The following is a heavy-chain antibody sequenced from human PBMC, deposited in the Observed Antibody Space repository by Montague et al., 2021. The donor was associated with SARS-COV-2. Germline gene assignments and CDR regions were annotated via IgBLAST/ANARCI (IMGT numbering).Heavy chain of an antibody. D-gene: IGHD6-6*01. V-gene: IGHV6-1*01. CDR2: TYYRSQWYN. CDR1: GDSVSTHSGD. CDR3: ARMAVAPRPGAYYGMDV. Sequence: CAISGDSVSTHSGDWVWMRQSPSRGLEWLGRTYYRSQWYNDYAVXLSXRITITPDTSKNLFSLQLRSVTPDDTAVYYCARMAVAPRPGAYYGMDVWGQGTTVTVSS. J-gene: IGHJ6*02.